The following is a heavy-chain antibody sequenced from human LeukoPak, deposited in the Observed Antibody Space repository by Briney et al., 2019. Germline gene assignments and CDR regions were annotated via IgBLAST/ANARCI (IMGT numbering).Heavy chain of an antibody. CDR1: GLTFSNYA. V-gene: IGHV3-23*01. J-gene: IGHJ4*02. CDR3: AKDEIQQELIKGGFDF. Sequence: GGPLRLSCAASGLTFSNYAMSWVRQAPGKGLEWVSGISGSGGSTYYADSVKGRFTISRDNSKKTLYLQMNSLRAEDTAVYYCAKDEIQQELIKGGFDFWGQGTLVTVSS. CDR2: ISGSGGST. D-gene: IGHD6-13*01.